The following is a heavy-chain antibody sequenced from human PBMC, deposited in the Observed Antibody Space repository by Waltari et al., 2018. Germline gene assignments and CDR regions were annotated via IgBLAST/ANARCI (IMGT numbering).Heavy chain of an antibody. Sequence: QVQLVESGGGVVQPGRSLGLSCAASGFIFSNFGMQWVRQAPGKGPEWVAVISYDGNDKYYADSVKGRFTISRDNSRNTLYLQMNSLRADDTAIYYCAKGWRLVAPWGQGTLVTVSS. D-gene: IGHD2-2*01. CDR3: AKGWRLVAP. V-gene: IGHV3-30*18. CDR2: ISYDGNDK. CDR1: GFIFSNFG. J-gene: IGHJ4*02.